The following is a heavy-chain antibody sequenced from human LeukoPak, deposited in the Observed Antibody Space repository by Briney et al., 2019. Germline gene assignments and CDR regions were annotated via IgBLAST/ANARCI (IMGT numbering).Heavy chain of an antibody. CDR3: ARGIFYGGRNQYIWLDL. CDR2: VSHSGRS. J-gene: IGHJ5*02. CDR1: GGPFRGFF. Sequence: LETLSLTCAVYGGPFRGFFWSWIRQAPGKGLEWIGEVSHSGRSNYNPSLKSRINISLDTSKSQFSLRLTSVTAADTAVYYCARGIFYGGRNQYIWLDLWGQGTLVTVSS. V-gene: IGHV4-34*01. D-gene: IGHD4-23*01.